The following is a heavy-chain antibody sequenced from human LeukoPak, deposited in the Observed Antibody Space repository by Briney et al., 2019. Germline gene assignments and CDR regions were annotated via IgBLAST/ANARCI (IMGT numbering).Heavy chain of an antibody. CDR1: GFTFSSYG. CDR3: AKDSTHYYGSGSYFDY. V-gene: IGHV3-30*18. Sequence: GRSLRLSCAASGFTFSSYGMHWVRQAPGKGLEWVAVISYDGSNKYYADSVKGRSTISRDNSKNTLYLQMNSLRAEDTAVHYCAKDSTHYYGSGSYFDYWGQGTLVTVSS. J-gene: IGHJ4*02. D-gene: IGHD3-10*01. CDR2: ISYDGSNK.